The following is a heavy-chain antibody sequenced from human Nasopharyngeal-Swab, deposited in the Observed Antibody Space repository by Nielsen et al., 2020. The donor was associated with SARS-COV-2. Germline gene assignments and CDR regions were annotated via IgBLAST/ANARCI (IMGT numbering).Heavy chain of an antibody. V-gene: IGHV3-23*01. CDR3: ARGGAGYSSSWYAYYFDY. J-gene: IGHJ4*02. CDR2: ISGSGGST. CDR1: GFTFSSYA. D-gene: IGHD6-13*01. Sequence: GGSLRLSCAASGFTFSSYAMSWVRQAPGKGLEWVSAISGSGGSTYYADSVKGRFTISRDNAKNSLYLQMNSLRAEDTAVYYCARGGAGYSSSWYAYYFDYWGQGTLVTVSS.